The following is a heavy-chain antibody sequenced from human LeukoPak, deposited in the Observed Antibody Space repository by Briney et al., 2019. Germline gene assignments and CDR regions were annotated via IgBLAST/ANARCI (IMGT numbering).Heavy chain of an antibody. CDR1: GGAISNYY. J-gene: IGHJ5*02. CDR3: ARKKFIAAGGFDP. D-gene: IGHD6-6*01. V-gene: IGHV4-59*01. CDR2: IYYSGST. Sequence: PSETLSLTCTVSGGAISNYYWSWIRQPPGKGLEWIGYIYYSGSTNYNPSLKSRVTISVDTSMNQFSLKLSSVTAADTAVYYCARKKFIAAGGFDPWGQGTLVTVSS.